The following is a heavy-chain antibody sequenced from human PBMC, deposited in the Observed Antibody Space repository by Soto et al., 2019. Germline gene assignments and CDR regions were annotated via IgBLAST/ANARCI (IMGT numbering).Heavy chain of an antibody. CDR1: GYTLTELS. V-gene: IGHV1-24*01. J-gene: IGHJ4*02. CDR3: AKDYYASSGYYYIFDY. D-gene: IGHD3-22*01. CDR2: FDPEDGET. Sequence: ASVKVSCKVSGYTLTELSMHWVRQAPGKGLEWMGGFDPEDGETIYAQKFQGRVTMTEDTSTDTAYMELSSLRSEDTAVYYCAKDYYASSGYYYIFDYWGQGTLVTVSS.